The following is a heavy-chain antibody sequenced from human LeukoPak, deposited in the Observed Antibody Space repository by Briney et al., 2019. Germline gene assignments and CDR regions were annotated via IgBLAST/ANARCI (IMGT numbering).Heavy chain of an antibody. Sequence: PGGSLRLSCAVSGFTFSSYWMSWVRQAPGKGLEWVANIKQDGSEKYCVDSVKGRFTISRDNAKNSLYLQMNSLRAEDTAVYYCARDERDIVVVPAAPTFDYWGQGTLVTVSS. CDR1: GFTFSSYW. J-gene: IGHJ4*02. CDR2: IKQDGSEK. V-gene: IGHV3-7*01. CDR3: ARDERDIVVVPAAPTFDY. D-gene: IGHD2-2*01.